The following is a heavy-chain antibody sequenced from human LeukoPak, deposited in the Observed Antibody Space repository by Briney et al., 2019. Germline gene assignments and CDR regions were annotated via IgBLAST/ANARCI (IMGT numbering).Heavy chain of an antibody. V-gene: IGHV4-59*08. CDR3: ARLGPTYYYDSSGYYSDAFDI. CDR2: IYYSGST. CDR1: GGSISSYY. Sequence: PSETLSLTCTVSGGSISSYYWSWIRQPPGKGLEWIGYIYYSGSTNYNPSLKSRVTISVDTSMNQFSLKLSSVTVADTAVYYCARLGPTYYYDSSGYYSDAFDIWGQGTMVTVSS. D-gene: IGHD3-22*01. J-gene: IGHJ3*02.